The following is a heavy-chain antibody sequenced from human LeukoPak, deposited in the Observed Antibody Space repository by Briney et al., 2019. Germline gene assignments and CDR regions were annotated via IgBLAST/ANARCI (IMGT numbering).Heavy chain of an antibody. CDR3: ARGVPSDYDILTGSYYFDY. V-gene: IGHV1-69*02. Sequence: SVKLSCKASGGTFSSYTISWVRQAPGQGLEWMGRIIPILGIANYAQKFQGRVTITADKSTSTAYMELSSLRSEDTAVYYCARGVPSDYDILTGSYYFDYWGQGTLVTVSS. D-gene: IGHD3-9*01. J-gene: IGHJ4*02. CDR2: IIPILGIA. CDR1: GGTFSSYT.